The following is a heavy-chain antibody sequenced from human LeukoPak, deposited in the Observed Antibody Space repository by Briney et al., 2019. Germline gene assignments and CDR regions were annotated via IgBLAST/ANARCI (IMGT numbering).Heavy chain of an antibody. D-gene: IGHD3-3*01. J-gene: IGHJ4*02. CDR1: GGSISSSSYY. V-gene: IGHV4-39*01. Sequence: PSETLSLTCTVSGGSISSSSYYWGWIRQPPGKGLEWIGSIYYSGSTYYNPSLKSRVTISVDTSKNQFSLKLSSVTAADTAVYYCAHIGGYYDFWSGYGYWGQGTPVTVSS. CDR3: AHIGGYYDFWSGYGY. CDR2: IYYSGST.